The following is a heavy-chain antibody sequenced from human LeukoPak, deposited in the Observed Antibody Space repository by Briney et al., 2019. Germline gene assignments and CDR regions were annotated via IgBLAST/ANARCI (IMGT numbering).Heavy chain of an antibody. D-gene: IGHD2-15*01. CDR3: ARTVGYCSGGSCYSFDY. J-gene: IGHJ4*02. Sequence: ASVKVSCKASGYTFTGYYMLWVRQAPGQGLEWMGWINPNSGGTNYAQKFQGRVTMTRDTSISTAYMELSRLRSDDTAVYYCARTVGYCSGGSCYSFDYWGQGTLVTVSS. CDR1: GYTFTGYY. CDR2: INPNSGGT. V-gene: IGHV1-2*02.